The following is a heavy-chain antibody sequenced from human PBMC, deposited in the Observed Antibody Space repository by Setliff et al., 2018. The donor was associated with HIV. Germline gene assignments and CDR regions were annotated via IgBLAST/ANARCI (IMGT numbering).Heavy chain of an antibody. V-gene: IGHV4-61*02. J-gene: IGHJ4*02. Sequence: PSETLSLTCTVSGGSISSGIYYWSWIRQPAGKGLEWTGRIYTSGSTKYNPSLKSRVTISADTSKNQFSLNLSSVTATDTAVYYCARDRRDDYYLTAYFDSLGQGTVVTVSS. D-gene: IGHD1-26*01. CDR1: GGSISSGIYY. CDR2: IYTSGST. CDR3: ARDRRDDYYLTAYFDS.